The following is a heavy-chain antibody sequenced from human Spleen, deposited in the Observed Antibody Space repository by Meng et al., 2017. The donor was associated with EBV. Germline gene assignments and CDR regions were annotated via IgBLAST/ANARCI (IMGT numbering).Heavy chain of an antibody. CDR1: GYTLSVYY. CDR2: INPSGGST. CDR3: ARGPRTGGYDY. V-gene: IGHV1-46*01. D-gene: IGHD1-1*01. J-gene: IGHJ4*02. Sequence: QVHLVQSGAEVRKPGASVKVSCTASGYTLSVYYMHWVRQAPGQGLECMGMINPSGGSTTYTQKFQGRVTMTSDTSTSTVYMELDSLKSEDTAVYYCARGPRTGGYDYWGQGTLVTVSS.